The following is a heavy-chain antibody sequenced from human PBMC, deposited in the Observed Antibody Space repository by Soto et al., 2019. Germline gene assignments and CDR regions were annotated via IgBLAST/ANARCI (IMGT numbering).Heavy chain of an antibody. Sequence: GGSLRLSCAASGFTFDDYAMHWVRQAPGKGLEWVSGISWNSGSIGYADSVKGRFTISRDNAKNSLYLQMNSLRAEDTALYYCAKDRGYDILTGYSDYWGQGTLVTVSS. CDR1: GFTFDDYA. V-gene: IGHV3-9*01. CDR2: ISWNSGSI. D-gene: IGHD3-9*01. CDR3: AKDRGYDILTGYSDY. J-gene: IGHJ4*02.